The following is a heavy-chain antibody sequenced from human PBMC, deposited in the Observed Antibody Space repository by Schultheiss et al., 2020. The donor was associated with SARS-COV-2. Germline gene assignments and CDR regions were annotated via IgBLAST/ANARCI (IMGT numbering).Heavy chain of an antibody. J-gene: IGHJ6*02. D-gene: IGHD3-10*01. Sequence: GGSLRLSCAASGFTVSSNYMSWVRQAPGKGLEWVSVIYSGGSTYYADSVKGRFTISRDNSKNTLYLQMNSLRAEDTAVYYCASNYGSGQAYYYYGMDVWGQGTTVTAP. CDR1: GFTVSSNY. CDR3: ASNYGSGQAYYYYGMDV. CDR2: IYSGGST. V-gene: IGHV3-53*01.